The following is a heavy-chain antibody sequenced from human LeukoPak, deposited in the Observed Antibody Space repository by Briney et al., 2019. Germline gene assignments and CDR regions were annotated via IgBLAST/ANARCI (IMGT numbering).Heavy chain of an antibody. J-gene: IGHJ6*03. D-gene: IGHD6-13*01. CDR1: GFTFSDYN. CDR3: ARAAGYYYYYMDV. V-gene: IGHV3-11*04. CDR2: ISRSGSTK. Sequence: PGGSLRLSCAASGFTFSDYNMRWIRQAPGKWLEWVSSISRSGSTKYYADSVKGRFTISRDNAKNSLYLQMNSLRAEDTAVYHCARAAGYYYYYMDVWGTGTTVTVSS.